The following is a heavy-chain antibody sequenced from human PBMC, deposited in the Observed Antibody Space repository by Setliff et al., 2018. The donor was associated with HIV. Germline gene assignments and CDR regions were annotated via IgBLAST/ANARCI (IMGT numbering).Heavy chain of an antibody. CDR1: GFTFDDYA. J-gene: IGHJ4*02. D-gene: IGHD6-13*01. Sequence: PRGSLKISCAASGFTFDDYAMHWVRQAPGKGLEWVSFISWDGGSSDYADSVKGRFTISRDNSKSSLFLQMDSLRAEDTAFYYCAALGYSSTWNYWGQGTLVTVSS. V-gene: IGHV3-43D*03. CDR2: ISWDGGSS. CDR3: AALGYSSTWNY.